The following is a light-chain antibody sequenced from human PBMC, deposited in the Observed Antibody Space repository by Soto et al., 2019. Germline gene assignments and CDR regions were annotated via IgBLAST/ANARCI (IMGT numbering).Light chain of an antibody. CDR3: QQYDSSPGT. CDR2: GAS. CDR1: QSISSMY. V-gene: IGKV3-20*01. J-gene: IGKJ1*01. Sequence: EIVSTQSPGTLSLSPGERATLSCRASQSISSMYLAWYLQKPGQAPRLLIYGASSRATDIPGRFSGSGSATDFTLTISRLEPEDFAVYYCQQYDSSPGTFGQGTKVEIK.